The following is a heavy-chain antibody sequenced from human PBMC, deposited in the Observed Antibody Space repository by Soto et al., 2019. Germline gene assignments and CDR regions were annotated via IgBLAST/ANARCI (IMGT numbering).Heavy chain of an antibody. V-gene: IGHV4-34*01. CDR1: GGSFSGYY. D-gene: IGHD3-3*01. CDR2: INHSGST. J-gene: IGHJ6*02. CDR3: AREQYDFWSGYSDYYYYYGMDV. Sequence: SETLSLTCAVYGGSFSGYYWSWIRQPPGKGLEWIGEINHSGSTNYNPSLKSRVTISVDTSKNQFSLKLSSVTAADTAVYYCAREQYDFWSGYSDYYYYYGMDVWGQGTTVTASS.